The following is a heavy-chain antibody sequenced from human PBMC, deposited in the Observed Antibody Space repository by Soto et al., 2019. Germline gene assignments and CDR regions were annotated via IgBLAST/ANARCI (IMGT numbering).Heavy chain of an antibody. CDR1: RYTLPELS. D-gene: IGHD2-2*01. J-gene: IGHJ4*02. V-gene: IGHV1-24*01. CDR3: ATAHQYQTEHDC. Sequence: ASVKVSLKGSRYTLPELSMHWVRQGAGKGLEWMGGFEPEDGETIYAQKFQGRVTMTEDTSTDTDYMELSRLRSEDTGVYDCATAHQYQTEHDCCGQGTLVTVSS. CDR2: FEPEDGET.